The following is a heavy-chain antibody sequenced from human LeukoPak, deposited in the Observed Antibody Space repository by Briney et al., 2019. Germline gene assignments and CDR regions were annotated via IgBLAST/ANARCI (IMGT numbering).Heavy chain of an antibody. CDR1: GLTVSSNY. D-gene: IGHD3-22*01. CDR2: IYSGGST. J-gene: IGHJ4*02. V-gene: IGHV3-66*01. Sequence: GGSLRLSCAASGLTVSSNYMSWVRQAPGKGLEWVSVIYSGGSTYYADSVKGRFTISRDNSKNTLYLQMNSLRAEDTAVYYCARIGSGYYYPVDYWGQGTLVTVSS. CDR3: ARIGSGYYYPVDY.